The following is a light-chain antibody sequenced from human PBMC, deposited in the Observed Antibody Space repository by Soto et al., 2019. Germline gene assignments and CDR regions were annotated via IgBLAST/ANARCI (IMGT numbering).Light chain of an antibody. CDR2: SAS. V-gene: IGKV1-39*01. Sequence: DIQMTQSPSSLSASVGDKITITCRASQNIGNFLNWYQQRPGKAPALLIYSASALQSGVPSRFSGSGFGTDFSLTISGLQPEDFATYHCQQSSDSSWTFGQGTKVEIK. J-gene: IGKJ1*01. CDR1: QNIGNF. CDR3: QQSSDSSWT.